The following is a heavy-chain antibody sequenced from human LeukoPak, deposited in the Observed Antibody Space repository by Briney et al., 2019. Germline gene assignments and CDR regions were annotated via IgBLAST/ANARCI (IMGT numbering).Heavy chain of an antibody. D-gene: IGHD4-17*01. CDR3: ARALSTVNPFDY. Sequence: SVKVSCKASGYSFTSYDISWVRQAPGQGLEWMGGIIPIFGTANYAQKFQGRVTITADESTSTAYMELSSLRSEDTAVYYCARALSTVNPFDYWGQGTLVTVSS. CDR2: IIPIFGTA. CDR1: GYSFTSYD. J-gene: IGHJ4*02. V-gene: IGHV1-69*13.